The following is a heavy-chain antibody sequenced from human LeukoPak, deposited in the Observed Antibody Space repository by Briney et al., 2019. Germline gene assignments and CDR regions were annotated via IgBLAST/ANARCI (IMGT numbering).Heavy chain of an antibody. J-gene: IGHJ4*02. CDR1: GVSISSYY. CDR2: IYYGGST. D-gene: IGHD4-17*01. V-gene: IGHV4-59*01. Sequence: SETLSLTCTVSGVSISSYYWSWIRQPPGKGLEWIGYIYYGGSTNYNPSLKSRVTISVDTSKNQFSLKLSSVTAADTAVYYCARNRYGIWDYWGQGTLVTVSS. CDR3: ARNRYGIWDY.